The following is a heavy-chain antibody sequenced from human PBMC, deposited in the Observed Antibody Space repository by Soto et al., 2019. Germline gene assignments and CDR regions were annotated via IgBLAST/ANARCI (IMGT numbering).Heavy chain of an antibody. CDR2: VNHSGST. Sequence: QVKLQQWGAGLLKPSETLSLTFAVYGGSFSGYYWSWIRQPPGNGLEWIGEVNHSGSTNYTPSIKHRVPTSVDTPKNQFSLKLSSGTAADTAVYYCARGHVRGVRGRAYYYYYMDVWGKGTTVNVSS. CDR3: ARGHVRGVRGRAYYYYYMDV. D-gene: IGHD3-10*01. V-gene: IGHV4-34*01. CDR1: GGSFSGYY. J-gene: IGHJ6*03.